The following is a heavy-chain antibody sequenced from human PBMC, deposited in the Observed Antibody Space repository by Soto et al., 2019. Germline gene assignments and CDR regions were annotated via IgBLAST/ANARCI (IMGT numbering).Heavy chain of an antibody. V-gene: IGHV1-3*01. Sequence: GASVKVSCKASGYTFTSYAMHWVRQAPGQRLEWMGWINAGNGNTKYSQKFQGRVTITRDTSASTAYMELSSLRSEDTAVYYCAREAPNCSGGSCYPGHNWFDPWGQGTLVTVSS. D-gene: IGHD2-15*01. CDR1: GYTFTSYA. J-gene: IGHJ5*02. CDR3: AREAPNCSGGSCYPGHNWFDP. CDR2: INAGNGNT.